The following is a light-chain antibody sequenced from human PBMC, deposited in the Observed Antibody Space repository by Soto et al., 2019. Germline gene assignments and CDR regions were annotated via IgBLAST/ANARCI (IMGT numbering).Light chain of an antibody. CDR1: PSVLSSSTNKNY. Sequence: DFVMTQTPDSLAVSLGEKATINCKSSPSVLSSSTNKNYLAWYQQRPGQPPKLLIYWASTRDSGVPDRFSGSGSGIDFTLTISSLQAEDVAVYYCQQYYSTPYTFGQGTQLEIK. CDR3: QQYYSTPYT. J-gene: IGKJ2*01. CDR2: WAS. V-gene: IGKV4-1*01.